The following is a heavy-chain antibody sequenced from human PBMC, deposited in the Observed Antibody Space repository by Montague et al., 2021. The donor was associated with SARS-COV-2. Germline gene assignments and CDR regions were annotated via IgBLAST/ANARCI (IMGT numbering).Heavy chain of an antibody. D-gene: IGHD4/OR15-4a*01. Sequence: SETLSLTCAVYGGSFSGYNWGWVRQSPGKGLEWIGQINDSGGTKYNPSLKSRVTISLDTSKNQSSLKLSSVTAADTAVYYCARGVPGYWGQGTLVTVSS. J-gene: IGHJ4*02. CDR3: ARGVPGY. V-gene: IGHV4-34*01. CDR1: GGSFSGYN. CDR2: INDSGGT.